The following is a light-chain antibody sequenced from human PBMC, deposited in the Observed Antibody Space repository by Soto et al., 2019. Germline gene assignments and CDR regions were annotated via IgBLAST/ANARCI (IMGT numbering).Light chain of an antibody. J-gene: IGKJ1*01. V-gene: IGKV4-1*01. Sequence: DILMTQSPDSLAVSLGERATINCKSSQSVLHSPNNKNYLAWYQHKPGQPPKMLIYWASSRESGVPDRFSGSGSGTDFTLTISSLQSEDVAVYYCQQYYTNSWSFGQGTKVDI. CDR2: WAS. CDR1: QSVLHSPNNKNY. CDR3: QQYYTNSWS.